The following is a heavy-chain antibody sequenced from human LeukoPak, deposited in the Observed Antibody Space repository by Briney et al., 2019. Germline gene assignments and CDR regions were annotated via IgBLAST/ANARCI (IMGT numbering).Heavy chain of an antibody. D-gene: IGHD2-2*01. V-gene: IGHV4-4*09. Sequence: SETLSLTCTVSGGSISSYYWSWIRQPPGKGLVWIGYIYTSGSTNYNPSLKSRVTISVDTSKNQFSLKLSSVTAADTAVYYCARLTPGGVYCSSTSCAFDIWGQGTMVTVSS. CDR3: ARLTPGGVYCSSTSCAFDI. J-gene: IGHJ3*02. CDR2: IYTSGST. CDR1: GGSISSYY.